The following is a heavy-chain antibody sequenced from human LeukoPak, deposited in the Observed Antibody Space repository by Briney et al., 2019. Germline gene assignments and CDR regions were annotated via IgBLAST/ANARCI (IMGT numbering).Heavy chain of an antibody. CDR1: GFTFSIYW. CDR2: ISSEGSST. V-gene: IGHV3-74*01. D-gene: IGHD3-16*01. CDR3: ARGENTYIDY. J-gene: IGHJ4*02. Sequence: PGGSLRLSCAASGFTFSIYWMHWVRQAPGKGLVWVSRISSEGSSTTYADSVKGRFTISRDNAKDTQYLQMNSLRAEDTAVYYCARGENTYIDYWGQGTLVTVSS.